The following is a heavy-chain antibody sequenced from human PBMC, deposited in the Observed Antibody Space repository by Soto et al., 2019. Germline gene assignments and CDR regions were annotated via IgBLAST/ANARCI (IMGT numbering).Heavy chain of an antibody. CDR3: AREGDSYGYFDY. V-gene: IGHV4-39*02. CDR2: IYYSGST. J-gene: IGHJ4*02. CDR1: GGSISSSSYY. D-gene: IGHD5-18*01. Sequence: SDTLSLTCTVSGGSISSSSYYWGCIRQPPGKGLEWIVSIYYSGSTYHNPSLKSRVTISIDTSKNQFSLKLSSVTAADTAVYYCAREGDSYGYFDYWGQGTLVTVS.